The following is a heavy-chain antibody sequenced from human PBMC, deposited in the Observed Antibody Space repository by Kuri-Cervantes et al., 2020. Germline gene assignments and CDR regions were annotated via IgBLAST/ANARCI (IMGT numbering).Heavy chain of an antibody. J-gene: IGHJ3*02. Sequence: AASGFTFDGYTMHWVRQAPGKGMDWVSLISWDGGSTYYADSVKGRFTISRDNAKNSLYLQMNSLRAEDTAVYYCAKGDYGDYVLRDAFDIWGQGTMVTVSS. V-gene: IGHV3-43*01. CDR1: GFTFDGYT. D-gene: IGHD4-17*01. CDR3: AKGDYGDYVLRDAFDI. CDR2: ISWDGGST.